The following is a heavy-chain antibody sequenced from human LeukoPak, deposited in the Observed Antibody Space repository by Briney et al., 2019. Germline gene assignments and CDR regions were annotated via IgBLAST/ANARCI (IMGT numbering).Heavy chain of an antibody. Sequence: SVKVSCKASGGTFSSYAISWVRQAPGQGLEWMGGIIPIFGTANYAQKFQGRVTMTRDTSTSTVYMELSSLRSEDTAVYYCARDPAAVYYYYGMDVWGQGTTVTVSS. D-gene: IGHD2-2*01. V-gene: IGHV1-69*05. CDR2: IIPIFGTA. J-gene: IGHJ6*02. CDR3: ARDPAAVYYYYGMDV. CDR1: GGTFSSYA.